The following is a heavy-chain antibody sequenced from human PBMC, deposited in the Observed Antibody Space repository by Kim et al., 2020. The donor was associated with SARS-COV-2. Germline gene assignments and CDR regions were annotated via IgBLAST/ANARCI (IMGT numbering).Heavy chain of an antibody. CDR2: ISDGGGGT. J-gene: IGHJ4*02. CDR3: ARGLVGPTTRSYFDF. CDR1: GFTFSSYA. D-gene: IGHD1-26*01. V-gene: IGHV3-23*01. Sequence: GGSLRLSCAASGFTFSSYAMSWVRQAPGKGLEWVSDISDGGGGTYYSDSLKGRFTISRDNSKNTLYLQMNSLRAEDTAVYYCARGLVGPTTRSYFDFWGQGTLVTVSS.